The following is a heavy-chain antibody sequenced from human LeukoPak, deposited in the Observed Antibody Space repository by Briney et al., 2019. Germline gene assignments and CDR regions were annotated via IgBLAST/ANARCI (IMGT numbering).Heavy chain of an antibody. CDR1: GYSISSGYY. CDR3: ARVSGFWSGYGPLDV. D-gene: IGHD3-3*01. CDR2: IYHSGST. Sequence: PSETLSLTCTVSGYSISSGYYWGWIRQPPGKGLEWIGSIYHSGSTYYNPSLKSRVTISVDTSKNQFSLKLSSVTTADTAVYYCARVSGFWSGYGPLDVWGKGTTVTVSS. V-gene: IGHV4-38-2*02. J-gene: IGHJ6*04.